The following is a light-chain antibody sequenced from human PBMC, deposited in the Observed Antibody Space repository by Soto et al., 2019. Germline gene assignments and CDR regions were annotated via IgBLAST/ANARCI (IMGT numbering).Light chain of an antibody. CDR2: VGTGGIVG. V-gene: IGLV9-49*01. J-gene: IGLJ2*01. CDR3: GADHGSGSNLGVV. Sequence: QSVLTQPPSASASLGASVTLTCTLSSGYSNYKVDWYQQRPGKGPRFVMRVGTGGIVGSKGDGIPDRFSVLGSGLNRYLTIKNIQEEDESDYHCGADHGSGSNLGVVFGGGTKLIVL. CDR1: SGYSNYK.